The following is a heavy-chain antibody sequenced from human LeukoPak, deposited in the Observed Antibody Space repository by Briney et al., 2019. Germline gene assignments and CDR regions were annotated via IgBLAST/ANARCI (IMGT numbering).Heavy chain of an antibody. V-gene: IGHV1-2*02. D-gene: IGHD1-1*01. CDR1: GYTFTGYY. J-gene: IGHJ3*02. CDR2: INPNSGGT. Sequence: ASVKVSCKASGYTFTGYYIHWVRQAPGQGLEWMGWINPNSGGTNSAQKFQGRVTMTRDTSISTAYMELSRLRSDDTAVYYCARVASTTRRHDVFDIWGQGTMVIVSS. CDR3: ARVASTTRRHDVFDI.